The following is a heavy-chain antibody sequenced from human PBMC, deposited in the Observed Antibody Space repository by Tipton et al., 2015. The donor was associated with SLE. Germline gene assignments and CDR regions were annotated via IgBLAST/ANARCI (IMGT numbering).Heavy chain of an antibody. V-gene: IGHV4-34*01. CDR3: ARGGYDFWSGPGNY. D-gene: IGHD3-3*01. Sequence: TLSLTCAVYGGSFSGYHWSWIRQPPGKGLEWIGEINHSGSATYNPSLKSRVTMSLDTSKNQFSLKLRSVTAADTAVYYCARGGYDFWSGPGNYWGQGIMVTVSS. CDR2: INHSGSA. CDR1: GGSFSGYH. J-gene: IGHJ4*02.